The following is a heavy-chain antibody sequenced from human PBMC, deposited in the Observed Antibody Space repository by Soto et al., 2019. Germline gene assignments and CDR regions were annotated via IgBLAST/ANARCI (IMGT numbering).Heavy chain of an antibody. D-gene: IGHD3-22*01. CDR2: INTDGGST. J-gene: IGHJ4*02. Sequence: PGGSLRLSCAASGFTFSSYWLHWVRQAPGKGLVWVSGINTDGGSTDYADSVKGRFIISRDNAKNTLYLQMSSLRAEDTAVYYCARPRYDSTGTPFDHWGLGTLVTVSS. V-gene: IGHV3-74*01. CDR1: GFTFSSYW. CDR3: ARPRYDSTGTPFDH.